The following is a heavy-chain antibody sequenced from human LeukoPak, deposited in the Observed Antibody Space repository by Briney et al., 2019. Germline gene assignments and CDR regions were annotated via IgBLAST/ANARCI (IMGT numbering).Heavy chain of an antibody. V-gene: IGHV3-30*14. CDR2: IAFDGSYS. CDR3: VRGLPGVSSWYFDV. CDR1: GFNFNSDD. J-gene: IGHJ2*01. Sequence: GSLRLSCSASGFNFNSDDMHWVRQAPGKGLEWVATIAFDGSYSLYADSVRGRITISRDNSKNSLYLQMNSLTAEDTAIYYCVRGLPGVSSWYFDVWGRGTQVIVSS. D-gene: IGHD3-10*01.